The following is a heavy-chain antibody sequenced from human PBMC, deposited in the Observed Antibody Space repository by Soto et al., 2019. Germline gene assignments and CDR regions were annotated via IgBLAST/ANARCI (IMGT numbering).Heavy chain of an antibody. CDR3: ARGGGVGFLEWFYFDY. CDR1: GGSFSGYY. D-gene: IGHD3-3*01. V-gene: IGHV4-34*01. CDR2: INHSGST. J-gene: IGHJ4*02. Sequence: SETLSLTCAVYGGSFSGYYWSWIRQPPGKGLEWIGEINHSGSTNYNPSLKSRVTISVDTSKNQFYLKLSSVTAADTAVYYCARGGGVGFLEWFYFDYWGQGTLVTVSS.